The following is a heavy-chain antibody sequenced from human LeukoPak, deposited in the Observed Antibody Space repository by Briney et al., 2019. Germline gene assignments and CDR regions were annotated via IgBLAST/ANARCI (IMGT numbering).Heavy chain of an antibody. CDR1: GDSISSHY. CDR2: IRYSGST. J-gene: IGHJ5*02. V-gene: IGHV4-59*11. CDR3: ARSLLNGFDP. Sequence: SETLSLTCTISGDSISSHYWNWILQLPGKGLEWIGYIRYSGSTNYSPSLKSRVSISIDTSKNQISLRLTSVTAADTAVYFCARSLLNGFDPWGQGTLVTVSS. D-gene: IGHD2-8*01.